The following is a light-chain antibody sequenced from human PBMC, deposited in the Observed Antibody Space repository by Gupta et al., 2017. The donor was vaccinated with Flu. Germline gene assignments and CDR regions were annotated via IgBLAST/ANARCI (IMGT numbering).Light chain of an antibody. CDR3: QSLDTSRGGYV. CDR1: SSNIGAGCN. CDR2: DNT. Sequence: VTIYCTGRSSNIGAGCNVHWYQQLPGTAPKLLIFDNTNRPSGVPDRFSASKSGTSASLVITGLQAEDEADYYCQSLDTSRGGYVFGPGTTVTVL. V-gene: IGLV1-40*01. J-gene: IGLJ1*01.